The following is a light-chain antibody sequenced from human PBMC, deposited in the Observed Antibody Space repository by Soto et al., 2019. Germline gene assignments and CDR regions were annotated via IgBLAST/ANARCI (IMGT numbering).Light chain of an antibody. CDR2: EGN. J-gene: IGLJ2*01. Sequence: QSVLTQPASVSGSPGLSITISCTGTSSDVGSYKFVSWYQQHPDKAPKLIVYEGNKRASGVSDRFSGSKSGNTASLTISGLQAEDEADYYCCSCAGGVVFGGGTKVTVL. CDR3: CSCAGGVV. CDR1: SSDVGSYKF. V-gene: IGLV2-23*01.